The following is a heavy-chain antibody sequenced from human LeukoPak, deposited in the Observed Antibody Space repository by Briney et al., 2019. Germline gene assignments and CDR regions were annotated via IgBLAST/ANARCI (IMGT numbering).Heavy chain of an antibody. V-gene: IGHV4-31*03. CDR2: IYYSGST. CDR1: GGSISSGGYY. CDR3: ARVRRASAPRTFYFTY. D-gene: IGHD1-1*01. Sequence: SETLSLTCTVSGGSISSGGYYWSWIRQHPGKGLEWIGYIYYSGSTYYNPSLKSRVTISVDTSKNQFSLKLSSVTAADTAVYSCARVRRASAPRTFYFTYGGREPRATVPS. J-gene: IGHJ4*02.